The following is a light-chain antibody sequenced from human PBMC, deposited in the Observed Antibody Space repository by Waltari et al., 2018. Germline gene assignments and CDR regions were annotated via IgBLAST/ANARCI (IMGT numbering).Light chain of an antibody. Sequence: AIQMTQFPSSLSASIGDRVTITCRASQGIRSDLTWYQQKPGKAPKLLIYAASSLQSWVPSRFSGSGSGTDFTRTISNLQPEDFATYYCLQDYNYPWTFGQGTKVEIK. CDR2: AAS. V-gene: IGKV1-6*01. J-gene: IGKJ1*01. CDR1: QGIRSD. CDR3: LQDYNYPWT.